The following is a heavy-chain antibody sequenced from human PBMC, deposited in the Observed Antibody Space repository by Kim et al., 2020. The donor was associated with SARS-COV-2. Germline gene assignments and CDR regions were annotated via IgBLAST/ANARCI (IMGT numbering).Heavy chain of an antibody. V-gene: IGHV1-2*02. Sequence: ASVKVSCKASGYTFTGYYMHWVRQAPGQGLEWMGWINPNSGGTNYAQKFQGRVTMTRDTSISTAYMELSRLRSDDTAVYYCARDGGHDYGDYVESGWFDPWSQGTLVTVSS. CDR3: ARDGGHDYGDYVESGWFDP. J-gene: IGHJ5*02. CDR1: GYTFTGYY. D-gene: IGHD4-17*01. CDR2: INPNSGGT.